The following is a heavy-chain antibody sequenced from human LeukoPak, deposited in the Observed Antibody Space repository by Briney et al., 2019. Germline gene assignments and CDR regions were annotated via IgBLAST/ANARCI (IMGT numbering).Heavy chain of an antibody. Sequence: SETLSLTCAVSGASISGSNYYWGWIRQPPGKGLEWIGNIYSSGSTYYNASLQSRVTISIDTSKNQFSLKLSSVTAADTAVYYCARGGYSYDYYFDYWGQGTLVTVSS. CDR2: IYSSGST. V-gene: IGHV4-39*07. CDR1: GASISGSNYY. CDR3: ARGGYSYDYYFDY. D-gene: IGHD5-18*01. J-gene: IGHJ4*02.